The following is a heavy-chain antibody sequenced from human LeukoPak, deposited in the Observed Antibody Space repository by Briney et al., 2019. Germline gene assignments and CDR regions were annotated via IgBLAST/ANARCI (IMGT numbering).Heavy chain of an antibody. CDR3: ARGPYTDY. D-gene: IGHD4-11*01. Sequence: GGSLRLSCAASGSTFSSYSMNWVRQAPGKGLEWVSSMNSRSSYIYYADSVKGRFTISRDNAENSLYLQMNSLRAEDTAVYYCARGPYTDYWGQGTLVTVSS. CDR1: GSTFSSYS. J-gene: IGHJ4*02. CDR2: MNSRSSYI. V-gene: IGHV3-21*01.